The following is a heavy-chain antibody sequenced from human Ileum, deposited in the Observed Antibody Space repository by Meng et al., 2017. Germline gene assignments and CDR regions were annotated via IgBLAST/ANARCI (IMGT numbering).Heavy chain of an antibody. Sequence: DSGPGRVTPSRSLSLICSASGDSISTYNWGTGVRQSPEKGLEWIGDIYHSGRTNYNPSLTSRVTMSVDKSKKQISLNLSSVTAADTAVYYCATSGDNSGFYLGYWGPGILVTVSS. J-gene: IGHJ4*02. CDR1: GDSISTYNW. D-gene: IGHD3-22*01. CDR3: ATSGDNSGFYLGY. CDR2: IYHSGRT. V-gene: IGHV4-4*02.